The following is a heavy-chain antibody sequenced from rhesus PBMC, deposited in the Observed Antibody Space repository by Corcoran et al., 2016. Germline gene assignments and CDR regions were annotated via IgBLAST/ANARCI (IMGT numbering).Heavy chain of an antibody. CDR2: VYGKSAST. D-gene: IGHD6-31*01. V-gene: IGHV4S9*01. CDR1: GSSITDNYY. Sequence: VQLQGSGPGLVKPSETLSLACDVSGSSITDNYYWPWISQPPGKGLEWIGSVYGKSASTDYNPSLKSRVTISKDTSKNQFFLKLNSVTAADTAVYFCSRGPGAWFFQYWGQGVLVTVSS. CDR3: SRGPGAWFFQY. J-gene: IGHJ4*01.